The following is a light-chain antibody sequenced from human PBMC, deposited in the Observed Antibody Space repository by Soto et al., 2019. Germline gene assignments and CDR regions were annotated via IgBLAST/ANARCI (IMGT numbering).Light chain of an antibody. CDR2: RTS. CDR1: QSISSN. V-gene: IGKV3-15*01. CDR3: QQYNNWPRAT. Sequence: EIVMTQSPATLSVSPGERATLSCRASQSISSNLAWYQQKPGQAPRLLTFRTSSRATGFPARFSGSRSRTEFNLTISSLQSEDFGVYYCQQYNNWPRATFGGGTKVEIK. J-gene: IGKJ4*01.